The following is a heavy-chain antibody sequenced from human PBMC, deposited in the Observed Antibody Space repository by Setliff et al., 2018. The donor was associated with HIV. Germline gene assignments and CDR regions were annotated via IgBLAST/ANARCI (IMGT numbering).Heavy chain of an antibody. CDR2: INHSGST. D-gene: IGHD1-7*01. CDR1: GGSFSGYY. Sequence: PSETLSLTCAVYGGSFSGYYWSWIRQPPGKGLEWIGEINHSGSTNYNPSLKSRVTISLDTSKNQFSLKLSSVTAADTAVYYCAKRAVQDGTVTSSNWFESWGQGTLVTSPQ. J-gene: IGHJ5*01. CDR3: AKRAVQDGTVTSSNWFES. V-gene: IGHV4-34*01.